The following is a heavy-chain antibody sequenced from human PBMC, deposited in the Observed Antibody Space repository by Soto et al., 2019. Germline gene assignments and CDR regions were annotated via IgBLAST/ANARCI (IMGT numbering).Heavy chain of an antibody. V-gene: IGHV3-72*01. CDR2: SRNRGNNYVT. D-gene: IGHD3-22*01. Sequence: QAWGALRLSCEGSGFTLSDHYMDWVRQAPGRGLEWVGSSRNRGNNYVTEYAASVQGRFTISRDESKTSVQLKMNSLKTEDTARYHCVTYFGYSSGPSSQKADPMIVVVPRPFDYWGQGTLVTVHS. CDR1: GFTLSDHY. CDR3: VTYFGYSSGPSSQKADPMIVVVPRPFDY. J-gene: IGHJ4*02.